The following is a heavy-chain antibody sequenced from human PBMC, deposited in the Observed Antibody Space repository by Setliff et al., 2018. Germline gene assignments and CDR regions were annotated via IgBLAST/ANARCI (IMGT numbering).Heavy chain of an antibody. J-gene: IGHJ6*03. CDR3: ARDATGYSSSWPYYYYYYMDV. CDR1: GASVSSHY. V-gene: IGHV4-59*02. CDR2: ISYSGST. D-gene: IGHD6-13*01. Sequence: SETLSLTCNVSGASVSSHYWDWIRQPPGKGLEWIGFISYSGSTYYNPSLKSRVTISVDTSKNQFSLKLSSVTAADTAVYYCARDATGYSSSWPYYYYYYMDVWGKGTTVTVSS.